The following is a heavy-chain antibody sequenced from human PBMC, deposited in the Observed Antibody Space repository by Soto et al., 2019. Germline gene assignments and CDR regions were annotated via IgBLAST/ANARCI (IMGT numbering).Heavy chain of an antibody. CDR3: ARSPGGWLYYFDY. D-gene: IGHD6-19*01. J-gene: IGHJ4*02. V-gene: IGHV1-3*01. CDR2: INAGNGNT. Sequence: SVKVSCKASGYTFTSYAMHWVRQAPGQRLEWMGWINAGNGNTKYSQKFQGRVTITRDTSASTAYMELSSLRSEDTAVYYCARSPGGWLYYFDYWGQGTLVTVSS. CDR1: GYTFTSYA.